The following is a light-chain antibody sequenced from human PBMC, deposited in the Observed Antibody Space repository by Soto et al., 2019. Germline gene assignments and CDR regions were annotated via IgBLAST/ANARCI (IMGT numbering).Light chain of an antibody. CDR3: QSYDTTLSSWV. Sequence: QSALTQAPSVSGAPGQRVTISCTGSSSNIGAGYDVQWYQHLPGTAPKPLIHGNTNRPSGVPDRFSGSKSGTSASLAITALQAEDEGDYYCQSYDTTLSSWVFGGGTKVT. V-gene: IGLV1-40*01. CDR2: GNT. CDR1: SSNIGAGYD. J-gene: IGLJ3*02.